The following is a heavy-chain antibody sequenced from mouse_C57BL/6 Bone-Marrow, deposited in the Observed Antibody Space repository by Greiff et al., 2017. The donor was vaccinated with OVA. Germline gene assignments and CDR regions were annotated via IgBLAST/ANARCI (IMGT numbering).Heavy chain of an antibody. V-gene: IGHV14-1*01. CDR3: TRLLLRYLYYFDY. CDR1: GFNIKDYY. D-gene: IGHD1-1*01. Sequence: EVKLKESGAELVRPGASVKLSCTASGFNIKDYYMHWVKQRPEQGLEWIGRIDPEDGDTEYAPKFQGKATMTADTSSNTAYLQLSSLTSEDTAVYYCTRLLLRYLYYFDYWGQGTTLTVSS. J-gene: IGHJ2*01. CDR2: IDPEDGDT.